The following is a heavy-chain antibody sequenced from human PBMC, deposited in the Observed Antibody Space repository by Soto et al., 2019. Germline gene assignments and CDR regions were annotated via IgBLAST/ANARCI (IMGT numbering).Heavy chain of an antibody. J-gene: IGHJ2*01. V-gene: IGHV4-39*02. CDR3: SRRRGYSEAGPNWYFDL. CDR2: IYYSGST. D-gene: IGHD2-15*01. Sequence: QLQLQESGPGLVKPSETLSLTCTVSGGSISSSSYYWGWIRQPPGKGLEWIGSIYYSGSTYYNPSLQSRVTISVDTSKNNYSLKLRSLAAADTAVDYCSRRRGYSEAGPNWYFDLWGHGTLVTVSS. CDR1: GGSISSSSYY.